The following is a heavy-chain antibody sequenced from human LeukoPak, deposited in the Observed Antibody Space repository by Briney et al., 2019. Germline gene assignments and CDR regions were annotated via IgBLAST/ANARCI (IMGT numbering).Heavy chain of an antibody. CDR2: INHSGST. D-gene: IGHD2-2*01. V-gene: IGHV4-34*01. CDR3: ARGLGYCGSTSCHFDY. Sequence: PSETLSLTCAVYGGSFSGYYWSWIRQPPGKGLEWIGEINHSGSTNYNPSLKSRVTISVDTSKNQFSLKLSSVTAADTAVYYCARGLGYCGSTSCHFDYWGQGTLVTVSS. CDR1: GGSFSGYY. J-gene: IGHJ4*02.